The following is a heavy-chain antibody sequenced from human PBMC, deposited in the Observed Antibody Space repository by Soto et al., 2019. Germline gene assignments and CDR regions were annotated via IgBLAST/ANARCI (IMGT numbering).Heavy chain of an antibody. CDR2: ISSSNTTI. D-gene: IGHD6-6*01. CDR1: GFNFRNYA. V-gene: IGHV3-48*02. Sequence: GGSLRLSCAASGFNFRNYAMSWVRQAPGKGLEWVSTISSSNTTIYYAASVKGRFTISRDNAKNSLYLQMNSLRDEDTAVYYCARPEYSSSSYGMDVWGQGTTVTVSS. CDR3: ARPEYSSSSYGMDV. J-gene: IGHJ6*02.